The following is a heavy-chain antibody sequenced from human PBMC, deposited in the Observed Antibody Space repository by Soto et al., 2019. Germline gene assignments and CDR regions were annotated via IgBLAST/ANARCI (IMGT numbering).Heavy chain of an antibody. CDR2: IYYSGST. V-gene: IGHV4-59*01. CDR1: GGSISSYY. Sequence: KASETLSLTCAVSGGSISSYYWSWIRQPPGKGLEWIGYIYYSGSTNYNPSLKSRVTISVDTSKNQFSLKLSSVTAADTAVYYCAVVTPGDYFDYWGQGTLVTVSS. J-gene: IGHJ4*02. D-gene: IGHD2-21*02. CDR3: AVVTPGDYFDY.